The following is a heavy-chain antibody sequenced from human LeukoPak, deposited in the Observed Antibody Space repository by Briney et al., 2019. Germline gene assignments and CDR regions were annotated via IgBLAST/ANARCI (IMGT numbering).Heavy chain of an antibody. J-gene: IGHJ4*02. V-gene: IGHV1-18*01. CDR1: GYTFTSYG. Sequence: ASVKVSCKASGYTFTSYGISWVRQAPGQGLEWMGWISAYNGNTNYAQKFQGRVTMTRDTSTSTVYMELSSLRSEDTAVYYCARASFDYWGQGTLVTVSS. CDR3: ARASFDY. CDR2: ISAYNGNT.